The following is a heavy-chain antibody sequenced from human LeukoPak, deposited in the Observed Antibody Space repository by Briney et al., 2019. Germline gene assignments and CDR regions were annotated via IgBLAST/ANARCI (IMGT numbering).Heavy chain of an antibody. D-gene: IGHD6-19*01. Sequence: ASVKVSCKASGYTFTSYAMNWVRQAPGQGLEWMGWISAYNGNTNYAQKLQGRVTMTTDTSTSTAYMELRSLRSDDTAVYYCARDRLIRFRSGWYFFDYWGQGTLVTVSS. V-gene: IGHV1-18*01. J-gene: IGHJ4*02. CDR3: ARDRLIRFRSGWYFFDY. CDR1: GYTFTSYA. CDR2: ISAYNGNT.